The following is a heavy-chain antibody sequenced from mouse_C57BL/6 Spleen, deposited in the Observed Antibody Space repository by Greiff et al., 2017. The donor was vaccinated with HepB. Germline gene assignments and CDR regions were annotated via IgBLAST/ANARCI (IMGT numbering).Heavy chain of an antibody. D-gene: IGHD1-1*01. Sequence: VQLQQSGPELVKPGASVKIPCKASGYTFTDYNMDWVKQSHGKSLEWIGDINPNNGGTIYNQKFKGKATLTVDKSSSTAYMELRSLTSEDTAVYYCSITTVVADYAMDYWGQGTSVTVSS. CDR1: GYTFTDYN. CDR3: SITTVVADYAMDY. J-gene: IGHJ4*01. CDR2: INPNNGGT. V-gene: IGHV1-18*01.